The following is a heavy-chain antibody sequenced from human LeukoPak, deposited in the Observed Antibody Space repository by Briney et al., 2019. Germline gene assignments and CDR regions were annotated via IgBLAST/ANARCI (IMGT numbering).Heavy chain of an antibody. CDR2: ISYDGSNK. Sequence: GRSLRLSCAASGFTFSSYAMHWVRQAPGKGLEGVAVISYDGSNKYYADSVKGRFTISRDNSKNTLYLQMNSLRAEDTAVYYCARDLMQTTVTTDYFDYWGQGTLVTVSS. D-gene: IGHD4-17*01. V-gene: IGHV3-30-3*01. CDR1: GFTFSSYA. CDR3: ARDLMQTTVTTDYFDY. J-gene: IGHJ4*02.